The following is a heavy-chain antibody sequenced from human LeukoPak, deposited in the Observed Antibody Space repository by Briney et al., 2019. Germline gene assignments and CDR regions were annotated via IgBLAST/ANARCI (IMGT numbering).Heavy chain of an antibody. D-gene: IGHD3-3*01. J-gene: IGHJ5*02. CDR1: GYTFTSYD. CDR3: ARSANLWYYDFWSGSPYNWFDP. V-gene: IGHV1-8*03. CDR2: MNPNSGNT. Sequence: ASVKVSCKSSGYTFTSYDINWVRQATGQGLEWMGWMNPNSGNTGYAQKFQGRVTITRNTSISTAYMELSSLRSEDTAVYYCARSANLWYYDFWSGSPYNWFDPWGQGTLVTVSS.